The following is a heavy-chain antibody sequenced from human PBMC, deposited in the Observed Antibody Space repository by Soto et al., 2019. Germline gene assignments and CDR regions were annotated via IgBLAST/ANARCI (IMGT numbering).Heavy chain of an antibody. D-gene: IGHD2-15*01. J-gene: IGHJ5*02. CDR1: GYTFTTHG. CDR3: ARDRGYCRSGTCSREGFDT. V-gene: IGHV1-18*01. Sequence: QVQLVQSGAEVKKPGASVKVSCKASGYTFTTHGISWVRQVPGQGLEWMVWVRGDNGHTNYAQSLQGRVTMTTDTSTNTAYMELRSLRSDDTAVYYCARDRGYCRSGTCSREGFDTWGQGTLVTVSS. CDR2: VRGDNGHT.